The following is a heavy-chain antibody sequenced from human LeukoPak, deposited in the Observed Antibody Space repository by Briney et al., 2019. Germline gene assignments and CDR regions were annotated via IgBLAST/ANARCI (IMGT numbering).Heavy chain of an antibody. J-gene: IGHJ4*02. D-gene: IGHD3-22*01. Sequence: PGGSLRLSCAASAFTFSRYSMNWVRQAPGKGLEWVSSISSSSSYIYYADSLKGRFTISRDNAKDSLYLQMNSLRAEDTAVYYCTRDAGAYFYDSSGFSTYYDYWGQGTLVTVSS. CDR2: ISSSSSYI. CDR3: TRDAGAYFYDSSGFSTYYDY. CDR1: AFTFSRYS. V-gene: IGHV3-21*01.